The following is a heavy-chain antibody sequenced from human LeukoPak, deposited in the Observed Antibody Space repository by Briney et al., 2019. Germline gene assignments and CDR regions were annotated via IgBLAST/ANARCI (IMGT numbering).Heavy chain of an antibody. CDR3: ARRPGPVPDGNWYFAL. V-gene: IGHV4-59*01. CDR1: GGSISSYY. J-gene: IGHJ2*01. D-gene: IGHD1-14*01. CDR2: IYYSGST. Sequence: SETLSLTCTVSGGSISSYYWSWIRQPPGKGLEWVGYIYYSGSTNYNPSLKSRVTISVDTSKNQFSLKLSSVTAADTAVYYRARRPGPVPDGNWYFALWGRGTLVTVSS.